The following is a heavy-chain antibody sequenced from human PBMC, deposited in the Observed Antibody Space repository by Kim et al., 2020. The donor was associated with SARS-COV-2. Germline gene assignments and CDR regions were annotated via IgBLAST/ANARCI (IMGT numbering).Heavy chain of an antibody. CDR2: IYHSGST. J-gene: IGHJ4*02. Sequence: SETLSLTCAVSGGSISSSNWWSWVRQPPGKGLEWIGEIYHSGSTNYNPSLKSRVTISVDKSKNQFSLKLSSVTAADTVVYYCARLYYGSGSYFDYWGQGTLVTVSS. CDR3: ARLYYGSGSYFDY. V-gene: IGHV4-4*02. D-gene: IGHD3-10*01. CDR1: GGSISSSNW.